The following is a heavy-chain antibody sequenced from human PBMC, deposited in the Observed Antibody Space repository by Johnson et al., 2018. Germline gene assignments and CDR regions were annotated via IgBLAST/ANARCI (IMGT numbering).Heavy chain of an antibody. CDR1: GFTFSSYG. CDR2: ISYDGSNK. Sequence: QVQLVESGGGVVQXGRSLRLXCAASGFTFSSYGIHWVRQAPGKGLEWVAVISYDGSNKYYADSVKGRLTISRDNSKNTLYLQMNSLRAEDTAVYYCAKDWYSSSWYGHFQYWGQGTLVTVSS. V-gene: IGHV3-30*18. CDR3: AKDWYSSSWYGHFQY. D-gene: IGHD6-13*01. J-gene: IGHJ1*01.